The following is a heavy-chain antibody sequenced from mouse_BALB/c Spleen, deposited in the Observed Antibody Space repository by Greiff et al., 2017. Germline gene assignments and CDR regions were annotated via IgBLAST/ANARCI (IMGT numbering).Heavy chain of an antibody. Sequence: EVKLVESGGGLVKLGGSLKLSCAASGFTFSSYYMSWVRQTPEKRLELVAAINSNGGSTYYPDTVKGRFTISRDNAKNTLYLQMSSLKSEDTALYYCARHGGDYDYDERAWFAYWGQGTLVTVSA. J-gene: IGHJ3*01. CDR2: INSNGGST. CDR1: GFTFSSYY. V-gene: IGHV5-6-2*01. CDR3: ARHGGDYDYDERAWFAY. D-gene: IGHD2-4*01.